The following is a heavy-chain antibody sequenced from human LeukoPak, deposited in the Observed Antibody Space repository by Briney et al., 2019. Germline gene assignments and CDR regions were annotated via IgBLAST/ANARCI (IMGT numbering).Heavy chain of an antibody. D-gene: IGHD5-18*01. J-gene: IGHJ4*02. Sequence: SVTVSFKGSGGTFIIYTISWVRQGPGQGRGWMGGIILILGIGSYTQKVQGRGRITADKSTTTAYMELSSLRSEDTAVYYCARAVDTAMVIFDYWGQGTLVTVSS. CDR1: GGTFIIYT. CDR3: ARAVDTAMVIFDY. CDR2: IILILGIG. V-gene: IGHV1-69*10.